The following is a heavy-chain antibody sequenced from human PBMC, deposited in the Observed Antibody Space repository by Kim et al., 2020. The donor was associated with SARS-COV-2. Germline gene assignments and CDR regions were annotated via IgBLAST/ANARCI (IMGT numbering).Heavy chain of an antibody. CDR2: ISAYNGNT. CDR1: GYTFTSYG. CDR3: ARDHPGIAVAGTRSFDP. D-gene: IGHD6-19*01. V-gene: IGHV1-18*01. J-gene: IGHJ5*02. Sequence: ASVKVSCKASGYTFTSYGISWVRQAPGQGLEWMGWISAYNGNTNYAQKLQGRVTMTTDTSTSTAYMELRSLRSDDTAVYYCARDHPGIAVAGTRSFDPWGQGTLVTVSS.